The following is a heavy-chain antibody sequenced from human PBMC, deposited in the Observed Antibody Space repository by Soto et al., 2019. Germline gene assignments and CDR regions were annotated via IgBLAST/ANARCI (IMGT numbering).Heavy chain of an antibody. D-gene: IGHD3-10*01. CDR3: AAMPQHFYGSGSYWYYFDE. Sequence: SETLSLTCTVSGGSISSYYWSWIRQPPGKGLEWIGYIYYSGSTNYNPSLKSRVTISVDTSKNQFSLKLSSVTAADTAVYYCAAMPQHFYGSGSYWYYFDEWAQGTLVTVSS. V-gene: IGHV4-59*08. J-gene: IGHJ4*02. CDR2: IYYSGST. CDR1: GGSISSYY.